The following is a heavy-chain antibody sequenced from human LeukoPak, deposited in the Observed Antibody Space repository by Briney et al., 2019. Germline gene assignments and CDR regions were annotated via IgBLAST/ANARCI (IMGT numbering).Heavy chain of an antibody. V-gene: IGHV3-53*01. CDR1: GFTVSSNY. Sequence: PGGSLRLSCAASGFTVSSNYMSWVRQAPGKGLEWVSVIYSGGSTYYADSVKGRFTISRDNSKNTLYLQMNSLRAEDTAVHYCARSSVVPAAIRYYYYYMDVWGKGTTVTVSS. D-gene: IGHD2-2*01. J-gene: IGHJ6*03. CDR3: ARSSVVPAAIRYYYYYMDV. CDR2: IYSGGST.